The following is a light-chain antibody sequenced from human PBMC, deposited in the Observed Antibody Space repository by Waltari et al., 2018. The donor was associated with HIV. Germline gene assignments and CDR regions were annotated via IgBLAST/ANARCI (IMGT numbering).Light chain of an antibody. Sequence: QHVLTQPPSASGTPGQRVPISCSGSSSNIGSNTVSWYHQVPGTAPKVLIYSNDDRPSGVPDRFSGSKSGTSASLAISGLQSEDEADYYCATWDDSLNGWVFGGGTKVTVL. CDR3: ATWDDSLNGWV. V-gene: IGLV1-44*01. CDR1: SSNIGSNT. J-gene: IGLJ3*02. CDR2: SND.